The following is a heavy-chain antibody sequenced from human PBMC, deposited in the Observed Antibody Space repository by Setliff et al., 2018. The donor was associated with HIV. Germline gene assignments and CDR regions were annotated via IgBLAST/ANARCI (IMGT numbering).Heavy chain of an antibody. D-gene: IGHD7-27*01. V-gene: IGHV4-59*01. CDR2: INHRGTT. CDR1: GGSISDNY. CDR3: ARLEEAVNGGGFDP. J-gene: IGHJ5*02. Sequence: PSETLSLTCTVSGGSISDNYWSWLRQSPGKGLEWLGYINHRGTTEYNPSLRSRVTISVDTSKNQFSLKLNSVIAADTAVYFCARLEEAVNGGGFDPWGPGTLVTVSS.